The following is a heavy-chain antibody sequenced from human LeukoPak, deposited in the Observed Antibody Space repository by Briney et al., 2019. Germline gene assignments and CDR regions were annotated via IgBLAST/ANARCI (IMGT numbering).Heavy chain of an antibody. CDR3: ARDREYCGGDCYSPPAY. J-gene: IGHJ4*02. Sequence: SETLSLTCAVYGGPFSGYYWSWIRQPPGKGLEWIGEINHSGSTNYNPSLKSRVTISVDTSKNQFSLKLSSVTAADTAVYYCARDREYCGGDCYSPPAYWGQGTLVTVSS. CDR2: INHSGST. D-gene: IGHD2-21*02. CDR1: GGPFSGYY. V-gene: IGHV4-34*01.